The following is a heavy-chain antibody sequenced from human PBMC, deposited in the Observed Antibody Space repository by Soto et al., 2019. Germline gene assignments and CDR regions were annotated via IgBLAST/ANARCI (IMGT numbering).Heavy chain of an antibody. J-gene: IGHJ4*02. CDR1: GYTFTSYG. D-gene: IGHD2-15*01. CDR3: ARDRPTRYCSGGSCFPSYDY. V-gene: IGHV1-18*01. CDR2: ISAYNGNT. Sequence: ASVKVSCKASGYTFTSYGISWVRQAPGQGLEWMGWISAYNGNTNYAQKLQGRVTMTTDTSTSTAYMELRSLRSDDTAVYYCARDRPTRYCSGGSCFPSYDYWGQGTLVTVSS.